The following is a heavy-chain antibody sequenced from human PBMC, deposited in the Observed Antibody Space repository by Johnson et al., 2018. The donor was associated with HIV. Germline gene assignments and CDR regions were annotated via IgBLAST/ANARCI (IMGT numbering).Heavy chain of an antibody. D-gene: IGHD7-27*01. J-gene: IGHJ3*02. CDR1: GFTFSNYP. Sequence: VQLVESGGGVVQPGRSLRLSCAASGFTFSNYPMHWVRQAPGKGLEWVAVISYDGSNKYYADSVKGRFTISRDNSKNTLFLQMNSLTADDTAIYYCVRSPNWALGDIWGQGTMATVSS. CDR2: ISYDGSNK. CDR3: VRSPNWALGDI. V-gene: IGHV3-30-3*01.